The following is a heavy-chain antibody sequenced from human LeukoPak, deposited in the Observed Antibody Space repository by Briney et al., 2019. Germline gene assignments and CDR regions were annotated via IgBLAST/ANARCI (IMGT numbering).Heavy chain of an antibody. V-gene: IGHV4-34*01. J-gene: IGHJ4*02. CDR1: GFTVSSNY. Sequence: GSLRLSCAASGFTVSSNYMSWVRQAPGKGLEWIGEINHSGSTNYNPSLKSRVTISVDTSKNQFSLKLSSVPAADTAVYYCARGPPGYGGNFTFDYWGQGTLVTVSS. CDR2: INHSGST. CDR3: ARGPPGYGGNFTFDY. D-gene: IGHD4-23*01.